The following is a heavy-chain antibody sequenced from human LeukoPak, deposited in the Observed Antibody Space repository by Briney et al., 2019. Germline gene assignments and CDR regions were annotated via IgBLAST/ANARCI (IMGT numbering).Heavy chain of an antibody. CDR2: ITETGAGT. Sequence: GGSLRLSCAASGFMFSRYAMIWVRQTPGKELEWVSAITETGAGTYYADSVKGRFTMSRDNSRNTVYLQMDSLRAEDTAVYFCARGTAAAANRNWFDSWGQGTLVTVSS. V-gene: IGHV3-23*01. CDR3: ARGTAAAANRNWFDS. CDR1: GFMFSRYA. J-gene: IGHJ5*01. D-gene: IGHD6-13*01.